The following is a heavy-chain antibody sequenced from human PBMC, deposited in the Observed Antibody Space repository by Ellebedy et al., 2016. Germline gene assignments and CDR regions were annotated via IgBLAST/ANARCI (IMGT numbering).Heavy chain of an antibody. V-gene: IGHV3-15*01. D-gene: IGHD5-18*01. CDR1: GFTFSNAW. J-gene: IGHJ4*02. Sequence: GESLKIPCAASGFTFSNAWMNWVRQAPGKGLERVGRIKSKTDGGAADYAAPVKGRFTISRDDSKNTLYLQMNSLKTEDTAVYFCTTVYRYNYDSVWGQGTLVTVSS. CDR3: TTVYRYNYDSV. CDR2: IKSKTDGGAA.